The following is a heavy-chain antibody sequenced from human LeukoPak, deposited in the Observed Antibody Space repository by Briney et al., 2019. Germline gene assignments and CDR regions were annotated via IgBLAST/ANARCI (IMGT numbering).Heavy chain of an antibody. J-gene: IGHJ6*03. Sequence: GGSLRLSCAASGFTFSSYAMSWVRQAPGKGLELVSAISGSGGSTYYADSVKGRFTISRDNSKNTLYLQMNSLRAEDTAVYYCAKYPDHYYYYMDVWGKGTTVTVSS. CDR1: GFTFSSYA. V-gene: IGHV3-23*01. CDR2: ISGSGGST. CDR3: AKYPDHYYYYMDV.